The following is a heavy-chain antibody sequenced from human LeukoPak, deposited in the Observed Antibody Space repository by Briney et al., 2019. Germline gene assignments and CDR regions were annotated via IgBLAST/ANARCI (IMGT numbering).Heavy chain of an antibody. CDR3: AKDPVTYYYDSSGYSDAFDI. V-gene: IGHV3-23*01. D-gene: IGHD3-22*01. CDR2: ICRSGGST. J-gene: IGHJ3*02. Sequence: GGSLRLSCAASGFTFSSYAMSWVRPAPGKGLEWGSAICRSGGSTHYADSVKGRFTISRDNSKNTLYLQMNSLRAEDTAVYYCAKDPVTYYYDSSGYSDAFDIWGQGTMVTVSS. CDR1: GFTFSSYA.